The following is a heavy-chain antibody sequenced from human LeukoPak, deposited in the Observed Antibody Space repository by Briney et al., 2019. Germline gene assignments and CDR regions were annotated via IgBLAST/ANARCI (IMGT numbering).Heavy chain of an antibody. V-gene: IGHV4-30-4*01. CDR2: IYDSGST. CDR3: ARVLDTTKSGGYFDY. D-gene: IGHD1-1*01. J-gene: IGHJ4*02. CDR1: GGSISSGDYY. Sequence: SETLSLTCTVSGGSISSGDYYWSWIRQPPGKGLEWIGYIYDSGSTYYNPSLKSRVTISVDTSKYQFSLKLSSVTAADTAVYYCARVLDTTKSGGYFDYWGQGTLVTVSS.